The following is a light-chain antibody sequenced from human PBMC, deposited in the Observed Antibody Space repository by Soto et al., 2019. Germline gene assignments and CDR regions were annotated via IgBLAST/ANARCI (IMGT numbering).Light chain of an antibody. V-gene: IGKV3-11*01. CDR2: DAS. J-gene: IGKJ2*03. CDR3: QQRSNGPRS. Sequence: EIVLTQSPATLSLSPGERATLSCRASQSVSSSLGWYQQIPGQAPRLLIYDASNRATGIPARFSGSGSGTDFTLTISSLEPEDFAVYCCQQRSNGPRSFGQGTKLEIK. CDR1: QSVSSS.